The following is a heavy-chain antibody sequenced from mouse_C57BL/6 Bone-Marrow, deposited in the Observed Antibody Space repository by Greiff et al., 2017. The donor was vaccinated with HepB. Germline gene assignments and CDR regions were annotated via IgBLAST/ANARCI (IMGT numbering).Heavy chain of an antibody. CDR3: ARADYYGGFAY. Sequence: QVQLKQPGAELVRPGSSVKLSCKASGYTFTSYWMHWVKQRPIQGLEWIGNIDPSDSETHYNQKFKDKATLTVDKSSSTAYMQLSSLTSEDSAVYYCARADYYGGFAYWGQGTLVTVSA. V-gene: IGHV1-52*01. J-gene: IGHJ3*01. D-gene: IGHD1-1*01. CDR2: IDPSDSET. CDR1: GYTFTSYW.